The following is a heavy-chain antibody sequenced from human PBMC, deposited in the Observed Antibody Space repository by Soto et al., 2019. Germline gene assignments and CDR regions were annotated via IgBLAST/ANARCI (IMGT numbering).Heavy chain of an antibody. CDR1: GYTFTSYD. Sequence: ASVKVSCKASGYTFTSYDINWVRQATGQGLEWMGWMNPNSGNTGYAQKFQGRVTMTRNTSISTAYMELSSLRSEDTAVYYCARGSDYGDYVSYWGQGTLVTVSS. D-gene: IGHD4-17*01. CDR2: MNPNSGNT. CDR3: ARGSDYGDYVSY. J-gene: IGHJ4*02. V-gene: IGHV1-8*01.